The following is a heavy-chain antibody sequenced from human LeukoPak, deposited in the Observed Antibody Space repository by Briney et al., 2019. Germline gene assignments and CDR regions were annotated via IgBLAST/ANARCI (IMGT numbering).Heavy chain of an antibody. J-gene: IGHJ5*02. D-gene: IGHD3-22*01. CDR2: IYYSGST. V-gene: IGHV4-59*01. Sequence: SETLSLTCTVSGGSISSYYWSWIRQPPGKGLEWIGYIYYSGSTNYNPSLKSRVTISVDTSKNQFSLKPSSVTAADTAVYYCARGGHYYDSSGYLHWFDPWGQGTLVTVSS. CDR3: ARGGHYYDSSGYLHWFDP. CDR1: GGSISSYY.